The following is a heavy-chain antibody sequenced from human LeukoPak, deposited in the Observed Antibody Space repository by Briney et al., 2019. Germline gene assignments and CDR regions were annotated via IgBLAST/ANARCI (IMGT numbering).Heavy chain of an antibody. D-gene: IGHD1-1*01. Sequence: PSETLSLTCTVSGGSISGYYWTWIRQPPGKGLEWIGYVSYSGSTNYNPSLKSRVTISVHTSKKQLSLRLSSVTAADTAVYYCARAGWNDWELNYWGQGTLVTVSS. CDR2: VSYSGST. CDR1: GGSISGYY. V-gene: IGHV4-59*01. CDR3: ARAGWNDWELNY. J-gene: IGHJ4*02.